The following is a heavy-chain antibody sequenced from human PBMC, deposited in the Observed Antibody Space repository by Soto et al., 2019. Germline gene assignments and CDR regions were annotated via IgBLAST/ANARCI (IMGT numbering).Heavy chain of an antibody. J-gene: IGHJ4*02. CDR1: GFTFSNYA. V-gene: IGHV3-23*01. D-gene: IGHD2-15*01. Sequence: EVQLLDSGGGLVQPGGSLRLSCAASGFTFSNYAMSWDRQAPGKGLEWDSGVGGSGDSTYYADSVKGRFTISRDNSKNRQHLQMNSVRAKDTAVYYCAKSALGYCRSGSWYPRHYSDYWGQRTLVNVSS. CDR3: AKSALGYCRSGSWYPRHYSDY. CDR2: VGGSGDST.